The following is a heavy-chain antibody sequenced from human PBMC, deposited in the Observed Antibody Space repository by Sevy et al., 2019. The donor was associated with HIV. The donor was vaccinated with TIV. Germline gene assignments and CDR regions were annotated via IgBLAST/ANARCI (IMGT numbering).Heavy chain of an antibody. CDR2: MNPNGADT. V-gene: IGHV1-8*01. CDR3: ARVSPCGGDCYYFDF. Sequence: ASVKVSCTASGYTFTNNDIIWVRQATGQGLEWMGGMNPNGADTGYALKFQGRVTLTNNPSRSTAYMELGSLTSEDTAVYYCARVSPCGGDCYYFDFWGQGTLLTVSS. J-gene: IGHJ4*02. D-gene: IGHD2-21*02. CDR1: GYTFTNND.